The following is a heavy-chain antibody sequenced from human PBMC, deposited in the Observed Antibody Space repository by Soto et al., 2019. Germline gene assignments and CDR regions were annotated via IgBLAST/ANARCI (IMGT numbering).Heavy chain of an antibody. Sequence: GGSLRLSCAASGFTFSSYAMSWVRQAPGKGLEWVSAISGSGGSTYYADSVKGRFTISRDNSKNTLYLQMNSLRAEDTALYYCATRVLRFWEWLDHDAFDIWGQGTMVTVSS. V-gene: IGHV3-23*01. CDR2: ISGSGGST. D-gene: IGHD3-3*01. CDR3: ATRVLRFWEWLDHDAFDI. CDR1: GFTFSSYA. J-gene: IGHJ3*02.